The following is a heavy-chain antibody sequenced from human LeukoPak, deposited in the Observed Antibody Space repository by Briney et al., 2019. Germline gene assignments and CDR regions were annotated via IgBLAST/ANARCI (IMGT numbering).Heavy chain of an antibody. V-gene: IGHV4-34*01. Sequence: PSETLSLTCAVYGGSFSGYYWSWIRQPPGKGLEWIGEINHSGSTNYNPSLKSRVTISVDTSKNQFSLKLSSVTAADTAVYYCASQGSSSWYGAEYFQHWGQGTLVTVSS. D-gene: IGHD6-13*01. CDR2: INHSGST. CDR1: GGSFSGYY. CDR3: ASQGSSSWYGAEYFQH. J-gene: IGHJ1*01.